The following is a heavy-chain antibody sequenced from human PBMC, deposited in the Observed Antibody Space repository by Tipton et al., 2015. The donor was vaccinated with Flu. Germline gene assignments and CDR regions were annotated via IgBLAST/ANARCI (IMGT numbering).Heavy chain of an antibody. CDR2: IIPIFGTA. V-gene: IGHV1-69*06. Sequence: QLVQSGAEVKKPGASVKVSCKASGGTFSSYAISWARQAPGQGLEWMGGIIPIFGTANYAQKFQGRVTITADKSTSTAYMELSSLISEDTAVYYSSTPKLTGDPGDAFDIWGQGTMVTVSS. J-gene: IGHJ3*02. CDR3: STPKLTGDPGDAFDI. D-gene: IGHD7-27*01. CDR1: GGTFSSYA.